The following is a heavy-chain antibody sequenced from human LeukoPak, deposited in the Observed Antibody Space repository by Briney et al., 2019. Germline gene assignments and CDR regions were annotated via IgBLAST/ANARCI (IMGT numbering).Heavy chain of an antibody. J-gene: IGHJ3*02. CDR2: IYYSGRT. Sequence: SETLSLTCTVSGGAISSYYWSWIRQPPGKGLGWIGYIYYSGRTNYNPSLKSRVTISVDTSTNQFSLKLSSVTAADTAVYYCARGAGGYKTFDAFDIWGQGTMVTVSS. CDR1: GGAISSYY. D-gene: IGHD5-24*01. V-gene: IGHV4-59*01. CDR3: ARGAGGYKTFDAFDI.